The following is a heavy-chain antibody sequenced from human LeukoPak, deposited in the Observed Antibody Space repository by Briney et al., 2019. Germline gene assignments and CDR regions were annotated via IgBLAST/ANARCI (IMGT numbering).Heavy chain of an antibody. D-gene: IGHD3-10*01. CDR2: INHSGST. J-gene: IGHJ4*02. CDR1: GGSFSGYY. CDR3: ARRYYGSGSYYRPPFEY. V-gene: IGHV4-34*01. Sequence: SETLSLTCAVYGGSFSGYYWSWLRQPPGKGLEWIGEINHSGSTKYNPSLKSRVTISVDTSKNQFSMKLSSVTAADRAVYYCARRYYGSGSYYRPPFEYWGQGTLVTVSS.